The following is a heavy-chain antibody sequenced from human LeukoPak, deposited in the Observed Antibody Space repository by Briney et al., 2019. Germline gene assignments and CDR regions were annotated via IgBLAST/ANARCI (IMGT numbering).Heavy chain of an antibody. D-gene: IGHD4-17*01. CDR3: ARDRLHGDYGLDY. V-gene: IGHV3-7*01. Sequence: GGSLRLSCATSGFTFSSNWMSWVRHVPGRGLDWVANIKPDGSAQYYAASVKGRFTISRDNSKNTLYLQMNSLRAEDTAVYYCARDRLHGDYGLDYWGQGTLVTVSS. J-gene: IGHJ4*02. CDR1: GFTFSSNW. CDR2: IKPDGSAQ.